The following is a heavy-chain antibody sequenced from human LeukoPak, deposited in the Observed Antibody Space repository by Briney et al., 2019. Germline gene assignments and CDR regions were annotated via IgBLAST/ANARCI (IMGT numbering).Heavy chain of an antibody. J-gene: IGHJ4*02. CDR1: GFTFDDYA. V-gene: IGHV3-9*01. Sequence: GGSLRLSCAASGFTFDDYAMHWVRQAPGKGLEWVSGISWNSGSIGYADSVKGRFTISRDNAKNSLYLQMNSLRAEDTALYYCATAADPVDYWGQGTLVTVSS. CDR3: ATAADPVDY. D-gene: IGHD2-15*01. CDR2: ISWNSGSI.